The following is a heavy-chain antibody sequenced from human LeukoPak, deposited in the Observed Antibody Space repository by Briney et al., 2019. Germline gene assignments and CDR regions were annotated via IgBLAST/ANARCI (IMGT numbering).Heavy chain of an antibody. J-gene: IGHJ5*01. CDR3: ARGMMPDWFDF. D-gene: IGHD2-2*01. CDR1: GGSINNYY. CDR2: IFEIGNT. Sequence: SETLSLTCSVSGGSINNYYWTWIRQPPGKGLEWVGYIFEIGNTNYNPSLKSRVTVLLETSKNQFSLRLNSVTAADTAVYYCARGMMPDWFDFWGQGTLVTVSS. V-gene: IGHV4-59*01.